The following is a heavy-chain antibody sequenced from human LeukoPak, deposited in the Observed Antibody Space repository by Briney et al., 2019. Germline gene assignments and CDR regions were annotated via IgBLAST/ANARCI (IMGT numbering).Heavy chain of an antibody. CDR1: GFTFRNYG. CDR2: ISGSGGST. J-gene: IGHJ4*02. D-gene: IGHD2-2*01. V-gene: IGHV3-23*01. Sequence: GGSLRLSCAASGFTFRNYGMSWVRQAPGKGLEWVSAISGSGGSTYYADSVKGRFTISRDNSKNTLYLQMNSLRAEDTAVYYCAKDLEDIVVVPAAFFYWGQGTLVTVSS. CDR3: AKDLEDIVVVPAAFFY.